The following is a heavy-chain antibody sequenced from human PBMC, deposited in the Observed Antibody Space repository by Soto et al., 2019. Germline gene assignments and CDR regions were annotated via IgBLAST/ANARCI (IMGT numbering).Heavy chain of an antibody. CDR2: ISPYNGDT. J-gene: IGHJ4*02. CDR3: ARRVTTLVVTAFDS. Sequence: QVQLVQSGGEVKKPGASVKVSCKASGYTFSDYGVTWVRQAPGQGLEWMGWISPYNGDTTYAQKLQARVSMTTDTSTSTASMELTSLRSDDTAVYYCARRVTTLVVTAFDSWGQGTLATVSS. V-gene: IGHV1-18*04. D-gene: IGHD2-21*02. CDR1: GYTFSDYG.